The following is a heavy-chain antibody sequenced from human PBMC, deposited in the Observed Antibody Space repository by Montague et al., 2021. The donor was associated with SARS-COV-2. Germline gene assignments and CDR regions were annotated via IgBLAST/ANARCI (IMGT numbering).Heavy chain of an antibody. CDR3: ARGPSDTYYYNGMDV. V-gene: IGHV2-70*11. CDR2: XDWDGDK. CDR1: GFSLSTSGMC. J-gene: IGHJ6*02. Sequence: PALVKPTQTLTLTCTFSGFSLSTSGMCMTWIRQPPGKALEWLARXDWDGDKYYSTSLKSRLTISKDTSKNLVVLTMTNMDPVDTATYYCARGPSDTYYYNGMDVWGRGTTVTVSS.